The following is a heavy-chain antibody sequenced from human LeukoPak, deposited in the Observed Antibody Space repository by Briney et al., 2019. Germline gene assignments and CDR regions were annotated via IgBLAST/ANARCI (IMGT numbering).Heavy chain of an antibody. CDR1: GYTFTGYY. CDR3: AREYIGAGGYDYGGY. D-gene: IGHD5-12*01. J-gene: IGHJ4*02. Sequence: ASVKVSCKASGYTFTGYYMHWVRQAPGQGLEWMGWINPNSGGTNYAQKFQGRVTMSRDTSISTAYMELSRLRSDDTAVYYCAREYIGAGGYDYGGYWGQGTLVTVSS. V-gene: IGHV1-2*02. CDR2: INPNSGGT.